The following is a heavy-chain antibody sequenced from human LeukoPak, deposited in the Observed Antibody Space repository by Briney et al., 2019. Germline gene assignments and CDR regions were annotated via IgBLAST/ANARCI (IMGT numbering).Heavy chain of an antibody. J-gene: IGHJ4*02. Sequence: GGSLRLSCAASGCTFSSYAMHWVRQAPGKGLERVAVISYDGSNKYYADSVKGRFAISRDNSKNTLYLQMNTLRTDETAVYYCGRDQNYYDSSGYYSLYYWGKGTLVSVSS. V-gene: IGHV3-30*09. CDR3: GRDQNYYDSSGYYSLYY. D-gene: IGHD3-22*01. CDR1: GCTFSSYA. CDR2: ISYDGSNK.